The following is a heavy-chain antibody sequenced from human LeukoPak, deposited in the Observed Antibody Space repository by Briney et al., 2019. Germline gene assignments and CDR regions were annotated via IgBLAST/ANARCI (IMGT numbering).Heavy chain of an antibody. CDR1: GYTFTGYY. CDR3: ARATSYYDILTGRSRVFDY. D-gene: IGHD3-9*01. Sequence: SVTVSCKASGYTFTGYYMHWVRQAPGQGLEWMGWINPNSGGTNYAQKFQGRVTMTRDTSISTAYMELSRLRSDDTAVYYCARATSYYDILTGRSRVFDYWGQGTLVTVSS. CDR2: INPNSGGT. V-gene: IGHV1-2*02. J-gene: IGHJ4*02.